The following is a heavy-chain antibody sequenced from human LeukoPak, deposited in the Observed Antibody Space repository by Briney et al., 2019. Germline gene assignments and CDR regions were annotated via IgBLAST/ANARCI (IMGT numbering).Heavy chain of an antibody. Sequence: ASVKVSCKASGYTFTSYGISWVRQAPGQGLEWMGWISAYNGNTNYAQKLQGRVTITTDTSTSTAYMELRSLRSDDTAVYYCARDPAYYYDSSGFSDFDYWGQGTLVTVSS. V-gene: IGHV1-18*01. CDR3: ARDPAYYYDSSGFSDFDY. D-gene: IGHD3-22*01. CDR2: ISAYNGNT. CDR1: GYTFTSYG. J-gene: IGHJ4*02.